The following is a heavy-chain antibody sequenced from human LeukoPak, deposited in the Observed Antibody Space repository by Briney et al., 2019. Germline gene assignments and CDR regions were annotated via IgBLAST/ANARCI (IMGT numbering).Heavy chain of an antibody. V-gene: IGHV3-53*01. J-gene: IGHJ3*02. CDR2: IYSGGST. D-gene: IGHD2/OR15-2a*01. CDR1: GFTFSSYA. Sequence: GGSLRLSCAASGFTFSSYAVHWVRQAPGKGLEWVSVIYSGGSTYYADSVKGRFTISRDNSKNTLYLQMNSLRAEDTAVYYCARDLLNAFDIWGQGTMVTVSS. CDR3: ARDLLNAFDI.